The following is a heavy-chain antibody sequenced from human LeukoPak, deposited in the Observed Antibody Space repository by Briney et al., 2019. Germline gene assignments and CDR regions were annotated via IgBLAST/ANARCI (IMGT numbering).Heavy chain of an antibody. D-gene: IGHD2-15*01. CDR1: GFTVSNKY. V-gene: IGHV3-53*01. CDR2: IYNGGNT. J-gene: IGHJ4*02. CDR3: ARGGASELYYFDY. Sequence: GGSLRLSCAASGFTVSNKYMSWVRQAPGKGLECVSVIYNGGNTYYAVSVKGRFTISRDNSKNTLYLQMNSLRAEDTAVYYCARGGASELYYFDYWGQGTLVTVSS.